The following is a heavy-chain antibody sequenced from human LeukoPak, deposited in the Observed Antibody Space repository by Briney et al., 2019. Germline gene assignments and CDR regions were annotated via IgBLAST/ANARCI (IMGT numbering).Heavy chain of an antibody. CDR2: IYSGGST. CDR3: ARAMRGYSYILEH. D-gene: IGHD5-18*01. V-gene: IGHV3-53*01. J-gene: IGHJ4*02. CDR1: GFTVSSNY. Sequence: GGSLRLSCAASGFTVSSNYMSWVRQAPGKGLEWVSVIYSGGSTYYADFVKGRFTISRDNSKNTLYLQMNSLRAEDTAVYYCARAMRGYSYILEHWGQGTLVTVSS.